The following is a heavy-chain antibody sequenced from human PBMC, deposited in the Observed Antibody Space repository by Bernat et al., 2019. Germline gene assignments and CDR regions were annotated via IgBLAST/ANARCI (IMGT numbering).Heavy chain of an antibody. CDR2: IKSKTDGGTT. V-gene: IGHV3-15*07. J-gene: IGHJ3*02. D-gene: IGHD6-19*01. CDR1: GFTFSNAW. CDR3: TYRGYSSGWYVIDAFDI. Sequence: EVQLVESGGGLVKPGGSLRLSCAASGFTFSNAWMNWVRQAPGKGLEWVGRIKSKTDGGTTEYAEPVKGRFTISRDDSKNTLYLQMNSLKTEDTAVYYCTYRGYSSGWYVIDAFDIWGQGTMVTVSS.